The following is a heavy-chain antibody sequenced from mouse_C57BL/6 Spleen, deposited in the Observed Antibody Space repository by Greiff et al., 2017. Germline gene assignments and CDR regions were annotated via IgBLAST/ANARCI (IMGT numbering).Heavy chain of an antibody. CDR1: GYTFTSYW. CDR2: IYPGSGST. D-gene: IGHD2-1*01. Sequence: QVQLQQPGAELVKPGASVKMSCKASGYTFTSYWITWVKQRPGQGLEWIGDIYPGSGSTNYNEKFKSKATLTVDTSSSTAYMQLSSLTSEDSAVYYCARERYYGNRNTIGMDYWGQGTSVTVSS. CDR3: ARERYYGNRNTIGMDY. J-gene: IGHJ4*01. V-gene: IGHV1-55*01.